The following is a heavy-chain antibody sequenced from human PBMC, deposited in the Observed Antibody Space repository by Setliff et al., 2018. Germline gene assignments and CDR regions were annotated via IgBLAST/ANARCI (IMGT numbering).Heavy chain of an antibody. Sequence: QPGGSLRLSCATSGFTFSDHSMDWVRQAPGKGLEWVARSRNKVSSYITEYAASVKGRFTISRDDSKKSLFLQMNSLKSEDTAVYYCVRDVGYTYGFDFWGQGTLVTVSS. J-gene: IGHJ4*02. CDR2: SRNKVSSYIT. V-gene: IGHV3-72*01. CDR3: VRDVGYTYGFDF. CDR1: GFTFSDHS. D-gene: IGHD5-18*01.